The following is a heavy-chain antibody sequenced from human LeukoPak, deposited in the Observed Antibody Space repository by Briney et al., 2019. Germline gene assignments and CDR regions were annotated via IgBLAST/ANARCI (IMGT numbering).Heavy chain of an antibody. CDR1: GGSLSSGGYS. CDR2: ISHSGNT. J-gene: IGHJ4*02. CDR3: ARGASGLAYDYGVK. Sequence: SETLSLTCAVSGGSLSSGGYSWSWIRQPPGKGLEWIGYISHSGNTHYNPSLKSRVTISIDTPKNQFSLRLTSVTAADTAVYYCARGASGLAYDYGVKWGQGTLVTVSS. D-gene: IGHD4-17*01. V-gene: IGHV4-61*08.